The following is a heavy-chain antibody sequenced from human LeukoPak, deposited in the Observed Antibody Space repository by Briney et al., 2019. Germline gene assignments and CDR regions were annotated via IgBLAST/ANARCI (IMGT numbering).Heavy chain of an antibody. CDR2: IKQDGSEK. J-gene: IGHJ6*02. V-gene: IGHV3-7*01. Sequence: GGSLRLSCAASGFTSSSYWMSWVRQAPGKGREWVANIKQDGSEKYYVDSVKGRFTISRDNAKNSLYLQMNSLRAEDTAVYYCARDESGGFIAPQYYYYGMDVWGQGTTVTVSS. CDR1: GFTSSSYW. D-gene: IGHD2-15*01. CDR3: ARDESGGFIAPQYYYYGMDV.